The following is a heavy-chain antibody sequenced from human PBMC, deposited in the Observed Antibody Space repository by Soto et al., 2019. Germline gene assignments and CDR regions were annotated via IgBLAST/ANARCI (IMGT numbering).Heavy chain of an antibody. CDR1: GDSITSSSHY. CDR2: IYYNGNT. CDR3: ARRPHHYDS. V-gene: IGHV4-39*01. D-gene: IGHD3-16*01. J-gene: IGHJ4*02. Sequence: SETLSLTCTVSGDSITSSSHYWGWIRQPPGKGLECIANIYYNGNTFYNPSLESRLSISVDTSKNQFSLSLSSVTDTDTALYYCARRPHHYDSWGQGILVTVSS.